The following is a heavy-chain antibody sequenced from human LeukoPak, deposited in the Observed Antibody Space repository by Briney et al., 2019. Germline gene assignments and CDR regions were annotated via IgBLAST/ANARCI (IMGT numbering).Heavy chain of an antibody. CDR3: ARSHLTILRSSRRPTTPDFDY. CDR1: GYTFTDYY. D-gene: IGHD2-2*01. V-gene: IGHV1-2*06. CDR2: INPNSGGT. J-gene: IGHJ4*02. Sequence: GASVKVSCKASGYTFTDYYMHWVRQAPGQGLERMGRINPNSGGTNYAQKFQGRVTMTRDTSISTAYMELSRLRSDDTAVYYCARSHLTILRSSRRPTTPDFDYWDQGTLVTVSS.